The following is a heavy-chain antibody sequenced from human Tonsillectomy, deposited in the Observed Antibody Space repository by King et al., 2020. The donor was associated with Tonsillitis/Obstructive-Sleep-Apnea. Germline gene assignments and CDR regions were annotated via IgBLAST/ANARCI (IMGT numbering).Heavy chain of an antibody. V-gene: IGHV4-39*01. Sequence: QLQESGPGLVKPSETLSLTCTVSGGSISSSTYYWGWIRQPPGKGLEWIGSLFYSGSTYYNPSLKSRVTISVDSSKNHFSLKLSSVTAADTAVYYCAHYDFWSGLDYWGQGALVTVSS. J-gene: IGHJ4*02. CDR1: GGSISSSTYY. CDR2: LFYSGST. CDR3: AHYDFWSGLDY. D-gene: IGHD3-3*01.